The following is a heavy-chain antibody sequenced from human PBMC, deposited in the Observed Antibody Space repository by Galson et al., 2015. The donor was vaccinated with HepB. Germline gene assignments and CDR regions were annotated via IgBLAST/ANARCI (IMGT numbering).Heavy chain of an antibody. CDR3: ARVGSMIFGVGPFDY. CDR1: GFTFSSYA. D-gene: IGHD3/OR15-3a*01. CDR2: ISYDGSNK. Sequence: SLRLSCAASGFTFSSYAMHWVRQAPGKGLEWVAVISYDGSNKYYADSVKGRFTISRDNSKNTLYLQMNSLRAEDTAVYYCARVGSMIFGVGPFDYWGQGTLVTVSP. V-gene: IGHV3-30-3*01. J-gene: IGHJ4*02.